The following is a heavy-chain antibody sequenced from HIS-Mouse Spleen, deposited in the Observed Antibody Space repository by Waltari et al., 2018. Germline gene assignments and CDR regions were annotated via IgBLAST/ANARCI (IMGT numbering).Heavy chain of an antibody. CDR3: ARSLRPIEDAFDI. D-gene: IGHD3-16*02. V-gene: IGHV1-8*01. J-gene: IGHJ3*02. CDR2: MNPNSGNT. Sequence: QVQLVQSGAEVKKPGASVKVSCQASGYTFTSYAINWVRKATGQGLEWMGWMNPNSGNTGYAQKFQGRVTMTRNTSISTAYMELSSLRSEDTAVYYCARSLRPIEDAFDIWGQGTMVTVSS. CDR1: GYTFTSYA.